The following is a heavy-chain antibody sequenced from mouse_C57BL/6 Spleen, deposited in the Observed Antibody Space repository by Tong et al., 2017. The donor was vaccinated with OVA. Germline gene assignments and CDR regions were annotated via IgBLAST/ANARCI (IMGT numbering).Heavy chain of an antibody. D-gene: IGHD2-4*01. J-gene: IGHJ1*01. CDR2: IDPANGNT. V-gene: IGHV14-3*02. CDR3: APTMITTYFDV. Sequence: EVQLQESGAELVKPGASVKLSCTASGFNIKDTYMHWVKQRPEQGLEWIGRIDPANGNTNYDPKFQGKATITADTSSNTGYLQLSSLTSEDTAVYYCAPTMITTYFDVWGAGTTVTVSS. CDR1: GFNIKDTY.